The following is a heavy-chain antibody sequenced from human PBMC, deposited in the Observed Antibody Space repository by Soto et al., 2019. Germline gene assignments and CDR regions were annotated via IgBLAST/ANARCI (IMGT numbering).Heavy chain of an antibody. CDR2: INHSGST. D-gene: IGHD2-2*01. V-gene: IGHV4-34*01. CDR1: GGSFSGYY. CDR3: ARGPIVVVPAATHYYYYGMDV. Sequence: SETLSLTCAVYGGSFSGYYWSWIRQPPGKGLEWIGEINHSGSTNYNPSLKSRVTISVDTSKNQFSLKLSSVTAADTAVYYCARGPIVVVPAATHYYYYGMDVWGQGTTVTVSS. J-gene: IGHJ6*02.